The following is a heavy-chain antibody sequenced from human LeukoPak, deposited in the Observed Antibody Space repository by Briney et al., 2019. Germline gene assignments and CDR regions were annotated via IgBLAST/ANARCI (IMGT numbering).Heavy chain of an antibody. V-gene: IGHV4-59*08. CDR3: ARHFAYSSSSYFDY. J-gene: IGHJ4*02. Sequence: SETLSLTRSVSGGSVSNYYWSWIRQPPGKGLEWIGYVYYTGSTNYNPSLKSRVTMFEDKSKNQFSLRLYSVTVADTAVYYCARHFAYSSSSYFDYWGQGSLATVSS. CDR2: VYYTGST. CDR1: GGSVSNYY. D-gene: IGHD6-6*01.